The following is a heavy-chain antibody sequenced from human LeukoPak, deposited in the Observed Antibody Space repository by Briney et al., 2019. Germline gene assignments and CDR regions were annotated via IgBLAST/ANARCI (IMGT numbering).Heavy chain of an antibody. Sequence: SETLSLTCAVYGGSFSGYYWSWIRQPPGKGLEWIGEINHSGSTNYNPSLESRVTISGDTSENQFSLKLSSVTAADTAVYFCARVGYSYVINDWSRTGLGAYPTKYYYHMDVWGKGTTVTVSS. CDR1: GGSFSGYY. V-gene: IGHV4-34*01. D-gene: IGHD5-18*01. J-gene: IGHJ6*03. CDR2: INHSGST. CDR3: ARVGYSYVINDWSRTGLGAYPTKYYYHMDV.